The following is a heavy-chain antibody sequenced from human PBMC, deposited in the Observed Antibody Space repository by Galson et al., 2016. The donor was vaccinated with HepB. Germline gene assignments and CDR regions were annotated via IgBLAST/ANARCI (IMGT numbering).Heavy chain of an antibody. Sequence: SLRLSCAASGFTFSDFGMHWVRQAPGKGLEWVAVIWYDGSNKYYADSVKGRFTISRDNSKNTLYLQMNSLRAEDTASYYCARDSQWLLLDYWGQGTLVTVSS. D-gene: IGHD6-19*01. CDR1: GFTFSDFG. CDR3: ARDSQWLLLDY. V-gene: IGHV3-33*01. CDR2: IWYDGSNK. J-gene: IGHJ4*02.